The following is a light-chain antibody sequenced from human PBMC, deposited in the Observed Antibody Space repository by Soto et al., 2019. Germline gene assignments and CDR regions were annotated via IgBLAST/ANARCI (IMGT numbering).Light chain of an antibody. CDR2: AAS. Sequence: DIQMTQSPSSLSASVGDRVTITCRASQSISSYLNWYRQKPGKAPELLIYAASSLQSGVPSRFSGSGSGKDFTLTISSLQPADFATYYCQLSYSIPPTFGPGTKVDIK. CDR3: QLSYSIPPT. CDR1: QSISSY. V-gene: IGKV1-39*01. J-gene: IGKJ3*01.